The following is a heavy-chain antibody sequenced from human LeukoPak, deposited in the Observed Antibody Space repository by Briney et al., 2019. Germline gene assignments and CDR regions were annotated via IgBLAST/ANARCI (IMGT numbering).Heavy chain of an antibody. J-gene: IGHJ4*02. CDR2: ISGSGGST. V-gene: IGHV3-23*01. D-gene: IGHD6-13*01. CDR1: GFGFSSYA. CDR3: AKDAIAAAKGGFDY. Sequence: PGGSLRLSCAGSGFGFSSYAMRGVGQAAGKGLEWVSAISGSGGSTYYADSVKGRFTISRDNSKNTLYLNMNSLRAEDTAVYYCAKDAIAAAKGGFDYWGQGTLVTVSS.